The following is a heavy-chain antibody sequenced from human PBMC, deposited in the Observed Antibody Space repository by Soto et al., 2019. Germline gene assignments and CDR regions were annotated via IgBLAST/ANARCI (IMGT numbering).Heavy chain of an antibody. CDR3: AKDGDSGSWYWDY. Sequence: EVQLLESGGGLVQPGGSLRLSCAASGFTFSSYAMSWVRQAPGKGLEWVSAISGSGGSTYYADSVKGRFTISRDNSKNTRYLQMNSVRAEDTAVYYCAKDGDSGSWYWDYWGQGTLVTVCS. V-gene: IGHV3-23*01. D-gene: IGHD6-13*01. CDR2: ISGSGGST. CDR1: GFTFSSYA. J-gene: IGHJ4*02.